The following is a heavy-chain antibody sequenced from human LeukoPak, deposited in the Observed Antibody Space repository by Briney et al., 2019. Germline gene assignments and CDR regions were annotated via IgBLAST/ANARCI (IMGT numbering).Heavy chain of an antibody. Sequence: GGSLRLSCATSGYTFSTYWMHWIRQGPGKGLVWVSRNEDGSSTSYADSVRGRFTISRDNAKNTLYLQMNSLRAEDTAVYYCTRDTFGARDSWGQGTLVTVSS. CDR3: TRDTFGARDS. V-gene: IGHV3-74*01. CDR2: NEDGSST. J-gene: IGHJ4*02. D-gene: IGHD3-10*01. CDR1: GYTFSTYW.